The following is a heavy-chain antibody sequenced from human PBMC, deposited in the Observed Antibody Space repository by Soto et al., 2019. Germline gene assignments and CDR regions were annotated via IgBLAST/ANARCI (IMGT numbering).Heavy chain of an antibody. CDR2: ISSSSSYI. CDR1: GFTFSSYS. Sequence: GGSLRLSCAASGFTFSSYSMNWVRQASGKGLEWVSSISSSSSYIYYADSVKGRFTISRDNAKNSLYLQMNSLRAEDTAVYYCAVVPAASRPYYYGMDVWGQGTTVTVSS. CDR3: AVVPAASRPYYYGMDV. D-gene: IGHD2-2*01. J-gene: IGHJ6*02. V-gene: IGHV3-21*01.